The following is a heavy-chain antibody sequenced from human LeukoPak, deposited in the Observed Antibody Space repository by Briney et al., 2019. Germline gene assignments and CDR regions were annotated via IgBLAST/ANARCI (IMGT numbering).Heavy chain of an antibody. Sequence: GESLQISCKGSGYSFTSYCIGWVRQMAGKGLEWMGIIYPGDSDTRYSPSFQGQVTISAEKSISTAYLQWSSLKASDTAMYYCARPSGGYYDSSGYTGPFDYWGQGTLVTVSS. V-gene: IGHV5-51*01. CDR1: GYSFTSYC. D-gene: IGHD3-22*01. CDR3: ARPSGGYYDSSGYTGPFDY. CDR2: IYPGDSDT. J-gene: IGHJ4*02.